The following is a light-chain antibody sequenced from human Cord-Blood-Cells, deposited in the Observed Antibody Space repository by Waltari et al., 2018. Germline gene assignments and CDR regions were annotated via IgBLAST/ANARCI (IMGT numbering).Light chain of an antibody. J-gene: IGKJ2*03. CDR3: QQYNNWPSYS. Sequence: EIVMTQSPATLSVSRGGRATLPCRASQSVSSNLAWYQQKPGQAPRLLIYGASTRATGIPARFSGSGSGTEFTLTISSLQSEDFAVYYCQQYNNWPSYSFGQGTKLEIK. V-gene: IGKV3-15*01. CDR1: QSVSSN. CDR2: GAS.